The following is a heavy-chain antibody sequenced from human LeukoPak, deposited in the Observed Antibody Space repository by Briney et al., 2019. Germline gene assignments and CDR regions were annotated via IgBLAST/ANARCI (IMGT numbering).Heavy chain of an antibody. CDR3: AREGSPRYYYGSGSSPLPI. V-gene: IGHV4-34*01. Sequence: SETLSLTCAVYGGSFSGYYWSWIRQPPGKGLEWIGEINHSGSTNYNPSLKSRVTISVDTSKNQFSLKLSSVTAADAAVYYCAREGSPRYYYGSGSSPLPIWGQGTMVTVSS. CDR1: GGSFSGYY. D-gene: IGHD3-10*01. CDR2: INHSGST. J-gene: IGHJ3*02.